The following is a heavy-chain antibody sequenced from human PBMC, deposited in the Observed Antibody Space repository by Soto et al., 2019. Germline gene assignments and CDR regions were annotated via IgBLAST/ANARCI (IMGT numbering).Heavy chain of an antibody. V-gene: IGHV3-9*01. J-gene: IGHJ5*02. D-gene: IGHD3-3*01. Sequence: PGGSLRLSCAASGFIFDDYAMHWVRQVPGKGLEWVSAISWNSGTIAYADSVKGRFTISRDNSKNTLYLQMNSLRAEDTAVYYCAKDKERDYDFWSGYHNWFDPWGQGTLVTVSS. CDR1: GFIFDDYA. CDR3: AKDKERDYDFWSGYHNWFDP. CDR2: ISWNSGTI.